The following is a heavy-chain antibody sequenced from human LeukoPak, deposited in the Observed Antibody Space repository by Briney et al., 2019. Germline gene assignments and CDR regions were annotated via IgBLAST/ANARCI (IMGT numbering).Heavy chain of an antibody. CDR2: IGSSGSVI. CDR1: GFTFNNYE. D-gene: IGHD1-26*01. J-gene: IGHJ3*02. CDR3: ARGTDSGTSTRGGAFEI. Sequence: GRSLRLSCAASGFTFNNYEMNWVRQAPGKGLEWVSYIGSSGSVIYYTDSVKGRFTISRDNAKNSLYLQMNSLRVEETAIYYCARGTDSGTSTRGGAFEIWGQGTMVTVSS. V-gene: IGHV3-48*03.